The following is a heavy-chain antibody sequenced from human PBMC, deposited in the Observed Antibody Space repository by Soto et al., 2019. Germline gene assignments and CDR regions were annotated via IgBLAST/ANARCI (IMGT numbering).Heavy chain of an antibody. V-gene: IGHV4-59*01. CDR3: ARVHGDYYFDY. J-gene: IGHJ4*02. D-gene: IGHD4-17*01. CDR2: IYYSGST. Sequence: SETLSLTCTVSGGSISSYYWSWIRQPPGKGLEWIGYIYYSGSTNYNPSLKSRVTISVDTSKNQFSLKLSSVTAADTAVYYCARVHGDYYFDYWGQGTLVTVSS. CDR1: GGSISSYY.